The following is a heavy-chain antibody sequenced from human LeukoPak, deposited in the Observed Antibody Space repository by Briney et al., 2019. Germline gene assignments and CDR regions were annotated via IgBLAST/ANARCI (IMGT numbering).Heavy chain of an antibody. D-gene: IGHD2-2*02. Sequence: GGSLRLSCAASGFTFNDYFMSWVRQAPGKGLEWVSFISGRSNTIHYSDSVKGRFTISRDNAKNSLDLQMNSLSAEDTGVYYCTRGARRFCSNASCYRDAFWGQGTLVIVSS. CDR1: GFTFNDYF. CDR2: ISGRSNTI. V-gene: IGHV3-11*04. J-gene: IGHJ4*02. CDR3: TRGARRFCSNASCYRDAF.